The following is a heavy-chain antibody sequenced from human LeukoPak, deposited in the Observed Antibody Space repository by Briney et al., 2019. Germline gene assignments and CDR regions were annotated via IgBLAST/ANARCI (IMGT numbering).Heavy chain of an antibody. Sequence: SETLSLTCSVSGGSVSSYYWSWIRQSAGKGLEWIGYIHNSGRTNYNPSLKSRVTGFVDTSKNQVSLRLSSVTAADTAVYYCARHGTISSESYFDYWGQGALVTVSS. CDR3: ARHGTISSESYFDY. CDR1: GGSVSSYY. V-gene: IGHV4-59*08. J-gene: IGHJ4*02. CDR2: IHNSGRT. D-gene: IGHD1-14*01.